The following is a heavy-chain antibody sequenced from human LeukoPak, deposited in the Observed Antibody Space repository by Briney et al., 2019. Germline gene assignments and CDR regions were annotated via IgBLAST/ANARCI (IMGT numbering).Heavy chain of an antibody. CDR3: ARAVVVLAAPDY. V-gene: IGHV1-18*01. CDR2: ISAHNGHA. J-gene: IGHJ4*02. CDR1: GYTFTSYG. Sequence: ASVKVSCKASGYTFTSYGISWVRQAPGQGLEWMGWISAHNGHATYEQKVEGRVTMTIDPSTSTAYTEMRTLRSDDTAVYFCARAVVVLAAPDYWGQGTQVTVSS. D-gene: IGHD2-15*01.